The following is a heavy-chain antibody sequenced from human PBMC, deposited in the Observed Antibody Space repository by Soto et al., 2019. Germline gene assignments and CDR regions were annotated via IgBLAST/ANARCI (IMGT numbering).Heavy chain of an antibody. Sequence: PGESLKISCKGSGYSFTSYWIGWVRQMPGKGLEWMGIIYPGDSDTRYSPSFQGQVTISAGKSISTAYLQWSSLKASDTAMYYCARGPPGSSWSPRFDYWGQGTLVTVSS. CDR2: IYPGDSDT. CDR3: ARGPPGSSWSPRFDY. J-gene: IGHJ4*02. D-gene: IGHD6-13*01. CDR1: GYSFTSYW. V-gene: IGHV5-51*01.